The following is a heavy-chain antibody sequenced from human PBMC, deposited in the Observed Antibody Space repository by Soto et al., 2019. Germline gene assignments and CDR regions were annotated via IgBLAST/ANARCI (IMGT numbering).Heavy chain of an antibody. CDR1: GYTFTSYA. CDR3: ARAYCSGGRCRPGIY. D-gene: IGHD2-15*01. CDR2: INAGNGNT. J-gene: IGHJ4*02. V-gene: IGHV1-3*01. Sequence: GASVEVCCEASGYTFTSYAMHWVRQAPGQRLEWMGWINAGNGNTKYSQKFQGRVTITRDTSASTAYMELNNLRAEDTAVYYCARAYCSGGRCRPGIYWGQGTLVTVSS.